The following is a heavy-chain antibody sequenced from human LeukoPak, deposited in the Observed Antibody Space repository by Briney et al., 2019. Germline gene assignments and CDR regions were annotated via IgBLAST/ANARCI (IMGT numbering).Heavy chain of an antibody. CDR2: IYYSGST. J-gene: IGHJ5*02. CDR1: GYSISSSNC. CDR3: ARARKLRFLEWLPDNWFDP. V-gene: IGHV4-28*03. Sequence: SETLSLTCAVSGYSISSSNCWGWIRQPPGKGLEWIGYIYYSGSTYYNPSLKSRVTMSVDTSKNQFSLKLSSVTAADTAVYYCARARKLRFLEWLPDNWFDPWGQGTLVTVSS. D-gene: IGHD3-3*01.